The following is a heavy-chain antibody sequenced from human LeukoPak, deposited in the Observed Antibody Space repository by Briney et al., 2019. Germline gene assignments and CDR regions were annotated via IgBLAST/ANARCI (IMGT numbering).Heavy chain of an antibody. J-gene: IGHJ4*02. CDR2: IKSKTDGGTT. Sequence: GSLRLSCAASGFTFSNAWMSWVRQAPGKGLEWVGRIKSKTDGGTTDYAAPVKGRFTISRDDSKNTLYLQMNSLKTEDTAVYYWTTPQGGYGDFRYWGQGTLVTVSS. D-gene: IGHD5-12*01. CDR1: GFTFSNAW. V-gene: IGHV3-15*01. CDR3: TTPQGGYGDFRY.